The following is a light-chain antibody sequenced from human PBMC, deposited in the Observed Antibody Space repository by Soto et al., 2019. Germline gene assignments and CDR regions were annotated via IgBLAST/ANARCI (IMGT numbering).Light chain of an antibody. Sequence: DIPMTQSPSTLSASVGDRVTISCRASQSVSNWLAWYQQKPGKAPKLLIYKASSLESGVPSRFSGSGSGTEFTLTISSLQPDDFATYYCQQYNYYWTFGQGTKVEIK. CDR2: KAS. V-gene: IGKV1-5*03. CDR3: QQYNYYWT. J-gene: IGKJ1*01. CDR1: QSVSNW.